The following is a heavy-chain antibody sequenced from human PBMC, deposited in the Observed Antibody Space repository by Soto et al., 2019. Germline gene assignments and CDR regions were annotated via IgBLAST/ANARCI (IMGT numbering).Heavy chain of an antibody. D-gene: IGHD3-10*01. J-gene: IGHJ3*02. Sequence: ASVKVSCKASGYTVPSYAMHWVRQAPGQRLEWMGWINAGNGNTKYSQKFQGRVTITRDTSASTAYMELSSLRSEDTAVYYCARDLKRMVRGATAFDIWGQGTMVTVSS. V-gene: IGHV1-3*01. CDR2: INAGNGNT. CDR3: ARDLKRMVRGATAFDI. CDR1: GYTVPSYA.